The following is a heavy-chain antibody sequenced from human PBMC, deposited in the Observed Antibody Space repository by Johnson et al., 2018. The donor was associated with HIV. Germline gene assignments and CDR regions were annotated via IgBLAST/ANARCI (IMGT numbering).Heavy chain of an antibody. J-gene: IGHJ3*02. Sequence: EVQLVESGGGVVRPGGSLRLSCAASGFTFDDYAMHWVRQAPGKGLEWVSGISWNSGSIAYADSVKGLFTISRDNAKNSLYVQMNSLRAEDTAVYYCAKDTYSHRLTVTESGFDIWGQGTMVTVSS. CDR3: AKDTYSHRLTVTESGFDI. D-gene: IGHD4-11*01. CDR1: GFTFDDYA. CDR2: ISWNSGSI. V-gene: IGHV3-9*01.